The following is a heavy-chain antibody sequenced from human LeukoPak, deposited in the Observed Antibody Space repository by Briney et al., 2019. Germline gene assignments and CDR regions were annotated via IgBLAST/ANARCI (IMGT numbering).Heavy chain of an antibody. D-gene: IGHD2-2*01. CDR1: GYSFTSYW. Sequence: GESLKISCKGSGYSFTSYWIGWVRQMPGKGLEWMGIIYPGDSDTRYSPSFQGQVTISADKSISTAYLQWSSLKASDTAMYYCARSRRVVPALYGVDVWGQGTTVTVSS. V-gene: IGHV5-51*01. CDR2: IYPGDSDT. CDR3: ARSRRVVPALYGVDV. J-gene: IGHJ6*02.